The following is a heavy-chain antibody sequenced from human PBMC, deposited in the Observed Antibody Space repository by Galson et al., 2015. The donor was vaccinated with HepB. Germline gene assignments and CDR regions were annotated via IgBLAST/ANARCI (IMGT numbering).Heavy chain of an antibody. CDR2: INAGNGNT. D-gene: IGHD4-17*01. CDR1: GYTFTSYA. J-gene: IGHJ4*02. V-gene: IGHV1-3*01. Sequence: SVKVSCKASGYTFTSYAMHWVRQAPGQRLEWMGWINAGNGNTKYSQKFQGRVTITRDTSASTAYMGLTSLRSEDTAVYYCARAPTVTLFFDYWGQGTLVTVSS. CDR3: ARAPTVTLFFDY.